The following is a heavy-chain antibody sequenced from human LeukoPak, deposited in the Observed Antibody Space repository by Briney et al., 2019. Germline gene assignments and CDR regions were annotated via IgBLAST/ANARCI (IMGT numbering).Heavy chain of an antibody. J-gene: IGHJ4*02. D-gene: IGHD1-26*01. V-gene: IGHV4-38-2*02. CDR2: IYESGST. CDR3: ARGKSRGSHIDY. Sequence: SKTLSLTCTVSGYSISRGYYWGWVGHPPGKGLEWIGSIYESGSTYSNPPLTSRVTISVDTSKDQFSPRLSSVTAPDTALHCCARGKSRGSHIDYWGQGTLVTVSS. CDR1: GYSISRGYY.